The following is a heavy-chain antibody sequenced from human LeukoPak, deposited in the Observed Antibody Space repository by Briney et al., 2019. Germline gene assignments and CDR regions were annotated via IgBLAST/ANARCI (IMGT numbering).Heavy chain of an antibody. CDR2: ITSTSTYI. Sequence: GGSLRLSWAASGFIFSTYSMNWVRQAPGRGLEWVSSITSTSTYIYYADSVKGRLTISRDNAKNSLYLQMNSLRAEDTAVYYCARVAGGSHHFDYWGQGTLATVSS. J-gene: IGHJ4*02. V-gene: IGHV3-21*01. CDR1: GFIFSTYS. D-gene: IGHD1-26*01. CDR3: ARVAGGSHHFDY.